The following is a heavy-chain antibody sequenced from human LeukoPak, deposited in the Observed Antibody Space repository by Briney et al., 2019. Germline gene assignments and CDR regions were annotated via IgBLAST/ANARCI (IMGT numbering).Heavy chain of an antibody. CDR2: INYSGGST. J-gene: IGHJ4*02. CDR3: AKDLLSSLVRGVTIEGHDY. CDR1: GYSFDDYG. D-gene: IGHD3-10*01. V-gene: IGHV3-23*01. Sequence: GGSLRLSCAGSGYSFDDYGMSWVRQAPGKGLEWVAAINYSGGSTYYADSVKGRFTISRDNSKNTLYLQMNSLRAEDTAVYYCAKDLLSSLVRGVTIEGHDYWGQGTLVTVSS.